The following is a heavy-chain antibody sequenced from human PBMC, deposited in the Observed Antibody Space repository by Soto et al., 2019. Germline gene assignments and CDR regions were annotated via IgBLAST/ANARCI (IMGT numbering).Heavy chain of an antibody. Sequence: SETLSLTCTVSGGSISSGGYYWSWIRQHPGKGLEWIGYIYYSGSTYYNPSLKSRVTISVDTSKNQFSLKLSSVTAADTAVYYCARANWGLFEIWGQGTMVTVSS. CDR3: ARANWGLFEI. D-gene: IGHD7-27*01. J-gene: IGHJ3*02. CDR1: GGSISSGGYY. V-gene: IGHV4-31*03. CDR2: IYYSGST.